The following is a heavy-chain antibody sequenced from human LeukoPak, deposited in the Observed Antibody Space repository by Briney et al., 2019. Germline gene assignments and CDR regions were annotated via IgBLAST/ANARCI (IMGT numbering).Heavy chain of an antibody. Sequence: TSVTLSCKASGFTFTSSAVQWVRQARGQRLEWIGWIVVGSGNTNYAQKFQERVTITRDMSTSTAYMELSSLRSEDTAVYYCAASPDYYDSSGYSYYFDYWGQGTLVTVSS. V-gene: IGHV1-58*01. J-gene: IGHJ4*02. D-gene: IGHD3-22*01. CDR2: IVVGSGNT. CDR3: AASPDYYDSSGYSYYFDY. CDR1: GFTFTSSA.